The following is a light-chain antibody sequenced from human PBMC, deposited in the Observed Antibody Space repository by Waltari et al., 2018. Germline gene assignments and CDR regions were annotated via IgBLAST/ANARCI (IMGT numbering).Light chain of an antibody. CDR3: MQALQIPPT. V-gene: IGKV2-28*01. J-gene: IGKJ1*01. CDR1: QSPLHRNGNNY. CDR2: LSS. Sequence: DIVMTQSPLSLSVTPGEPASISCRSSQSPLHRNGNNYLDWYVQKPGQSPQPLIYLSSTRASGVPDRFSGSGSGTDFTLKISRVEAEDFGVYYCMQALQIPPTFGQGTKVEIK.